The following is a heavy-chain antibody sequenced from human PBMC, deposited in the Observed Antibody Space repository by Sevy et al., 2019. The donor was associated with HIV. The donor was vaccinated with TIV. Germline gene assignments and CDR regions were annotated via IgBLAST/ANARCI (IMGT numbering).Heavy chain of an antibody. V-gene: IGHV3-48*03. Sequence: GGSLRLSCGASGFSFSSYDMNWVRLAPGKGLEWLSYISSSGSTIHYADSAKGRFTISRDNAKNSLYLQMNTLRAEDTAVYYCVREGLGGFHTSLDYWGQGTLVTVSS. J-gene: IGHJ4*02. CDR1: GFSFSSYD. D-gene: IGHD2-15*01. CDR2: ISSSGSTI. CDR3: VREGLGGFHTSLDY.